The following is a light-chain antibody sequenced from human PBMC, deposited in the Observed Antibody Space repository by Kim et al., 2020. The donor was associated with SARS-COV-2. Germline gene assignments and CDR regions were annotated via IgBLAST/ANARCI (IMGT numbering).Light chain of an antibody. CDR1: QSVSSN. CDR2: GAS. CDR3: QQYNNWPPWT. Sequence: TGERATLSCRASQSVSSNLAWYQQKPGQAPRLLIYGASTRATGIPARFSGSGSGTEFTLTISSLQSEDFAVYYCQQYNNWPPWTFGQWTKVDIK. J-gene: IGKJ1*01. V-gene: IGKV3-15*01.